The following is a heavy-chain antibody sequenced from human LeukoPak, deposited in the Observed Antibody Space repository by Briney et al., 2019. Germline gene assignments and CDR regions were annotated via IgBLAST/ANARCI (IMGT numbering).Heavy chain of an antibody. CDR1: GGSISSSNW. Sequence: SGTLSLTCAVSGGSISSSNWWSWVRQPPGKGLEWIGEIYHSGSTNYNPSLKSRVTISVDTPRNQFSLKLTSVTTADTAVYYCAREVRGPSVDFDYWGPGTLVTVSS. D-gene: IGHD3-10*01. CDR3: AREVRGPSVDFDY. V-gene: IGHV4-4*02. CDR2: IYHSGST. J-gene: IGHJ4*02.